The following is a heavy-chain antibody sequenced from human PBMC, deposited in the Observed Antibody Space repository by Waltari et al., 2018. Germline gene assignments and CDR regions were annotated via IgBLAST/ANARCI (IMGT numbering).Heavy chain of an antibody. CDR1: GDSVINSNYS. Sequence: QLQLLESGPGLVKPSETLSLTCTVSGDSVINSNYSWGWIRQPPGKGREWIGNIYYSGRTSYNPSLKSRVIISVDTSKNQFAVGLTSVTAADTAVFYCARLSPPMWVRGVKGGYYFDYWGLGTLVTVSS. CDR2: IYYSGRT. D-gene: IGHD3-10*01. CDR3: ARLSPPMWVRGVKGGYYFDY. V-gene: IGHV4-39*07. J-gene: IGHJ4*02.